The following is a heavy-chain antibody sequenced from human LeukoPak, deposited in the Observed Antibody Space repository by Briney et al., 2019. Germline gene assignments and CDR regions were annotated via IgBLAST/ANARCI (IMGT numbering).Heavy chain of an antibody. CDR2: ISGSGTRT. V-gene: IGHV3-23*01. CDR1: GFTFTSYA. CDR3: AKEQTSSGFFDY. D-gene: IGHD2-2*01. J-gene: IGHJ4*02. Sequence: PGGSLRLSCAASGFTFTSYAMSSVRQAPGKGLEWVSAISGSGTRTYYADSVKGRFTISRDNSKNTLYLQMNSLRAEDRAVYYCAKEQTSSGFFDYWGQGTLVTVSS.